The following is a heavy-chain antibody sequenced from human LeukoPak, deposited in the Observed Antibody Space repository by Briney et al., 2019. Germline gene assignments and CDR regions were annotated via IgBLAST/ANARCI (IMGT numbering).Heavy chain of an antibody. Sequence: GRSLRLSCAASGFTFSSYAMHWVRQAPGKGLEWVAVISYDGSNINYADSVKGQFTISRDNSKNTLYLQMNSLRAEDTAVYYCARRLPIAGGSSHAFNVWGQGTMVTVSS. CDR1: GFTFSSYA. D-gene: IGHD6-13*01. CDR2: ISYDGSNI. CDR3: ARRLPIAGGSSHAFNV. J-gene: IGHJ3*01. V-gene: IGHV3-30-3*01.